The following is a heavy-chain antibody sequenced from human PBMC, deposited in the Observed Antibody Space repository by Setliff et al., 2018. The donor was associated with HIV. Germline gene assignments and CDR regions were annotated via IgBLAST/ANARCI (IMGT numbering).Heavy chain of an antibody. V-gene: IGHV3-7*01. Sequence: GGSLCLSCAASGFSFSSYWMSWVRQAPGKGLEWVANIKEDGSEKYYVDSVRGRFTISRDNAKNSLYLQMNSLRAEDTAVYYCARDATRGGDMDVWAKGTTVTVSS. CDR3: ARDATRGGDMDV. CDR1: GFSFSSYW. J-gene: IGHJ6*03. CDR2: IKEDGSEK. D-gene: IGHD2-15*01.